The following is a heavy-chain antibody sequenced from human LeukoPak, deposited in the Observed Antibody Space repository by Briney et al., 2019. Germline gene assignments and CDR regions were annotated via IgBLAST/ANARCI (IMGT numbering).Heavy chain of an antibody. CDR2: IYSGGTT. CDR1: GFTVSNNH. V-gene: IGHV3-66*01. CDR3: ARDPPAVTANTYG. D-gene: IGHD5-18*01. Sequence: GGSLRLSCAVSGFTVSNNHMHWLRQAPGEGLEWVSLIYSGGTTYYADSVKGRFTISRDGSKNTLYLQMNSLRVEDTAVYYCARDPPAVTANTYGWGQGTLVTVSS. J-gene: IGHJ4*02.